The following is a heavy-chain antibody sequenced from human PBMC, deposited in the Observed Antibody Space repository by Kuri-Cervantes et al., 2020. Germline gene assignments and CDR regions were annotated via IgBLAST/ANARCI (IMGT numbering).Heavy chain of an antibody. CDR1: GLTFSSYE. CDR2: ISSSGSTI. D-gene: IGHD4-17*01. Sequence: GGSLRLSCAASGLTFSSYEMNWVRQAPGKGLEWVSYISSSGSTIYYADSVKGRFTISRDNAKNSLYLQMNSLRAEDTALYYCAKGGATVTIVAFDYWGQGTLVTVSS. J-gene: IGHJ4*02. CDR3: AKGGATVTIVAFDY. V-gene: IGHV3-48*03.